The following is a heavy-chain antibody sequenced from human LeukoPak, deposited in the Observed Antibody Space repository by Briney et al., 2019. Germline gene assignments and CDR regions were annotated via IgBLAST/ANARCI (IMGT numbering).Heavy chain of an antibody. D-gene: IGHD6-13*01. Sequence: ASVKVSCKASGYTFTGYYMHWVRQAPGQGLEWMGWIDPNSGGTNYAQKFQGRVTMTRDTSISTACMELSRLRSDDTAVYYCARVKSRGYSGSWYHYWGQGTLVTVSS. V-gene: IGHV1-2*02. CDR1: GYTFTGYY. CDR3: ARVKSRGYSGSWYHY. J-gene: IGHJ4*02. CDR2: IDPNSGGT.